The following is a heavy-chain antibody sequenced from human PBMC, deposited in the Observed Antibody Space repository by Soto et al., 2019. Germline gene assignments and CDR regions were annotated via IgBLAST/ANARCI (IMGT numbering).Heavy chain of an antibody. V-gene: IGHV3-74*01. CDR2: VDSGGSST. CDR3: ARDNWNSY. D-gene: IGHD1-1*01. J-gene: IGHJ4*02. CDR1: GFTFSTYW. Sequence: EMQLVESGGDLVQPGGSLRLSCVASGFTFSTYWMHWVRQAPGKGLVWVSRVDSGGSSTNYADSVKGRFTISRDNAKNTLYLQMSSLRAEDTGVYYCARDNWNSYWGQGTRVTVCS.